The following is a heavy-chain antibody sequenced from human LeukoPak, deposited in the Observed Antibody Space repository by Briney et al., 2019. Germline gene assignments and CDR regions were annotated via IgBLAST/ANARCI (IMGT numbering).Heavy chain of an antibody. Sequence: GGSLRLSCAASGFTFNKSWMSWVREAPGKGPEWVANIKEDGTQKYYVDSVRGRFTISRDNAENSLYLQMNSLRDEDTAVYYCAKTGERDYWGRGTLVTVSS. CDR3: AKTGERDY. D-gene: IGHD7-27*01. CDR1: GFTFNKSW. CDR2: IKEDGTQK. V-gene: IGHV3-7*01. J-gene: IGHJ4*02.